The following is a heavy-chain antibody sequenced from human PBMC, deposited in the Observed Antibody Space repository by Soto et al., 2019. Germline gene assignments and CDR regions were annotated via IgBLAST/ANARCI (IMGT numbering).Heavy chain of an antibody. CDR2: IYYSGST. CDR3: ARGGYCGGDCYRWQKDYFDY. V-gene: IGHV4-31*03. CDR1: GGSISSGGYY. D-gene: IGHD2-21*02. J-gene: IGHJ4*02. Sequence: QVQLQESGPGLVKPSQTLSLTCTVSGGSISSGGYYWSWIRQHPGKGLEWIGYIYYSGSTYYNPSLKSRVNISVDTSKNHFSLKLSSVTAADTAVYYCARGGYCGGDCYRWQKDYFDYWGQGTLVTVSS.